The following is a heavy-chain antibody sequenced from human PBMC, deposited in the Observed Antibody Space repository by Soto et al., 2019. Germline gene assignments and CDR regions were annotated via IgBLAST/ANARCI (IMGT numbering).Heavy chain of an antibody. J-gene: IGHJ6*02. Sequence: QVQLVQSGAEVKNPGASVKVSCKTSGYIFTNYGIGWARQAPGQGLEWMGWINTYNGNTNYAQNLQGRLTLTTDTXXSTAYMELRRLRSNDTAIYDCAMVDVYVTPSPQDVWGQGTTVNVSS. CDR1: GYIFTNYG. D-gene: IGHD3-16*01. CDR3: AMVDVYVTPSPQDV. CDR2: INTYNGNT. V-gene: IGHV1-18*01.